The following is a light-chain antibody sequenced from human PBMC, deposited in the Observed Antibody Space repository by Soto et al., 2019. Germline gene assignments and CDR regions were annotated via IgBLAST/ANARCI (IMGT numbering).Light chain of an antibody. CDR2: DAS. Sequence: EIVLTQSPATLSLSPGERATLSCRASQSVSSLLAWYQQKSGQPPRLLVSDASNRATGVPARFSGSGSGTDFTLIISSLEPEDFAIYYCQQRSNWPLTFGAGTKVEIK. J-gene: IGKJ4*01. CDR3: QQRSNWPLT. V-gene: IGKV3-11*01. CDR1: QSVSSL.